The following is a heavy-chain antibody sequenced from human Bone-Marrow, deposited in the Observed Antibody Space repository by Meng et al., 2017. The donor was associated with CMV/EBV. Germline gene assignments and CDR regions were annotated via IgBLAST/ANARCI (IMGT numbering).Heavy chain of an antibody. D-gene: IGHD3-22*01. V-gene: IGHV1-2*02. Sequence: ASVKVSCKASGYTFTGYYMHWVRQAPGQGLEWMGWINPNSGGTNYAQKFQGRVTMTRDTSISTAYMELSRLRSDDTAVYYCAGGAYYYDSSGYYLGGDAFDLWAQGTMVTVSS. CDR2: INPNSGGT. J-gene: IGHJ3*01. CDR1: GYTFTGYY. CDR3: AGGAYYYDSSGYYLGGDAFDL.